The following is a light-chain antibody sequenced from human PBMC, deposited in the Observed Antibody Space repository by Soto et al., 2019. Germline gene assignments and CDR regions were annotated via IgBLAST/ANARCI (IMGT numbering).Light chain of an antibody. CDR2: AAS. J-gene: IGKJ1*01. CDR1: QSVSSN. CDR3: QQYNNWPRT. Sequence: EIVMTQSPATLSVSPGERATLSCRASQSVSSNLAWYQQKPGQAPRLLVYAASTRATGIPARFSGSGSGTEFTLTISSLQSEEFAVYYCQQYNNWPRTFGQGTKVEI. V-gene: IGKV3-15*01.